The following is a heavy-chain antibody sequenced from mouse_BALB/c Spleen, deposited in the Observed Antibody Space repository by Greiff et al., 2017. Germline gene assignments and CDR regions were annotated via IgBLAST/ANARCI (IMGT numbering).Heavy chain of an antibody. V-gene: IGHV5-17*02. Sequence: EVMLVESGGGLVQPGGSRKLSCAASGFTFSSFGMHWVRQAPEKGLEWVAYISSGSSTIYYADTVKGRFTISRDNPKNTLFLQMTSLRSEDTAMYYCARLSREEYYFDYWGQGTTLTVSS. J-gene: IGHJ2*01. CDR2: ISSGSSTI. D-gene: IGHD1-1*01. CDR3: ARLSREEYYFDY. CDR1: GFTFSSFG.